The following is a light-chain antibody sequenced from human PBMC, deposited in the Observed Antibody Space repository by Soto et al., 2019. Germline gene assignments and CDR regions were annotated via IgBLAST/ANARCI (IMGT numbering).Light chain of an antibody. Sequence: QSVLTQPASVSGSPGQSITISCTGAASDVGGYNSVSWYQLFPGKAPKLIIYEVNNRPSGVSNRFSGSKSGNTASLTISGLQVEDEADYYCNSYTSGNTYVFGSGTKLTVL. J-gene: IGLJ1*01. CDR3: NSYTSGNTYV. CDR1: ASDVGGYNS. V-gene: IGLV2-14*01. CDR2: EVN.